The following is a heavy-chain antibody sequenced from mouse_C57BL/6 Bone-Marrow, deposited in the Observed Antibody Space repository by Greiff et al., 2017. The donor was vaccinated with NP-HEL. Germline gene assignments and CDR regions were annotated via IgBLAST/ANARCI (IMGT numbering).Heavy chain of an antibody. D-gene: IGHD1-1*01. J-gene: IGHJ3*01. Sequence: EVMLVESGGGLVQPGGSLKLSCAASGFTFSDYYMYWVRQTPEKRLEWVAYISNGGGSTYYPDTVKGRFTISRDTAKKTRYLQMSRLKSEDTAMYYCARRGYYGSFAYWGQGTLVTVSA. V-gene: IGHV5-12*01. CDR2: ISNGGGST. CDR3: ARRGYYGSFAY. CDR1: GFTFSDYY.